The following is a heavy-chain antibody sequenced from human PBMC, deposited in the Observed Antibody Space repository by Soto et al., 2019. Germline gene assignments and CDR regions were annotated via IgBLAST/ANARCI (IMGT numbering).Heavy chain of an antibody. Sequence: QVHLQESGPGLVKHSGTLFLTCAVSGVSISSGNWWSWVRQSPGKGLEWIGEIYHGGSTNYSPALKSRITISVDKSKNQFSLRLNSVTAADTAVYYCARLYSYYGTDVWGQGTTVTVSS. J-gene: IGHJ6*02. CDR3: ARLYSYYGTDV. V-gene: IGHV4-4*02. D-gene: IGHD2-2*02. CDR1: GVSISSGNW. CDR2: IYHGGST.